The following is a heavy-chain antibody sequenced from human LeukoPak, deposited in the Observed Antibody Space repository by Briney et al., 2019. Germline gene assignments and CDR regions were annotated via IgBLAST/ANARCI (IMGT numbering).Heavy chain of an antibody. CDR1: GFTFSRFW. D-gene: IGHD5-18*01. CDR3: AKDNPTSLRTRQLWSSYNWFDP. Sequence: HPGGSLRLSCAASGFTFSRFWMTWVRQAPGKGLEWVSAISGSGGSTYYADSVKGRFTISRDNSKNTLYLQMNSLRAEDTAVYYCAKDNPTSLRTRQLWSSYNWFDPWGQGTLVTVSS. J-gene: IGHJ5*02. V-gene: IGHV3-23*01. CDR2: ISGSGGST.